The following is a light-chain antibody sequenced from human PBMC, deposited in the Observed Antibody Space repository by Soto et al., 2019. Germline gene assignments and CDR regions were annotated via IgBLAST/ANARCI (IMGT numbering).Light chain of an antibody. CDR2: DVS. CDR1: SSDVGGYNY. V-gene: IGLV2-14*01. J-gene: IGLJ2*01. CDR3: SSYTSSSTYVV. Sequence: QSALTQPASVSGSPGQSFTISCTGTSSDVGGYNYVSWYQQHPGKAPKLMIYDVSNRPSGVSNRFSGSKSGNTASLTISGLQAEDEADYYCSSYTSSSTYVVFGGGTKLTVL.